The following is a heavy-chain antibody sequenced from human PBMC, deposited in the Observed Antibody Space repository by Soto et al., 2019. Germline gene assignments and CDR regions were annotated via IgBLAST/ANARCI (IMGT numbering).Heavy chain of an antibody. CDR1: GFTFSSYG. D-gene: IGHD2-2*01. CDR3: AKDTRDIVVVPAAMMYYYGMDV. V-gene: IGHV3-30*18. Sequence: QVQLVESGGGVVQPGRSLRLSCAASGFTFSSYGMHWVRQAPGKGLEWVAVISYDGSNKYYTDSVKGRFTISRDNYKNTLYLQMNSLRAEDTAVYYCAKDTRDIVVVPAAMMYYYGMDVWGQGTTVTVSS. CDR2: ISYDGSNK. J-gene: IGHJ6*02.